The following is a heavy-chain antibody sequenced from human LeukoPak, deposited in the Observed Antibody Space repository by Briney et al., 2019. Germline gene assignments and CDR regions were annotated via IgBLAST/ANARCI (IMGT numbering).Heavy chain of an antibody. CDR2: ISSSGSTI. D-gene: IGHD3-22*01. V-gene: IGHV3-11*01. J-gene: IGHJ5*02. Sequence: GGSLRLSCAASGFTFSDYYMSWIRQAPGKGLEWVSYISSSGSTIYYADSVKGRFTISRDNAKNSLYLQMNSLRAEDTAVYYCARGQYYYDSSGYYNWFDPWGPGTLVTVSS. CDR1: GFTFSDYY. CDR3: ARGQYYYDSSGYYNWFDP.